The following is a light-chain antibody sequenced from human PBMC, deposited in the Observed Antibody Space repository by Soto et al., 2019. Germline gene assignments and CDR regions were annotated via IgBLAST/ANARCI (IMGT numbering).Light chain of an antibody. J-gene: IGKJ1*01. CDR3: QQYNNWLRGT. CDR1: QSVSSN. V-gene: IGKV3-15*01. Sequence: EIVMTQSPATLSVSPGERANLSCRASQSVSSNLAWYQQKPGQAPRLLIYGASTRATGIPARFSGSGSGTEFTLTISSLQSEDFAVYYCQQYNNWLRGTFGQGTKVEIK. CDR2: GAS.